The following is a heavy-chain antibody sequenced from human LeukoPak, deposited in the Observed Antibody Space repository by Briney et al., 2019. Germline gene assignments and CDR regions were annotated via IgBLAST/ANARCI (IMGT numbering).Heavy chain of an antibody. D-gene: IGHD2-15*01. V-gene: IGHV1-18*04. CDR1: GYTFTSYG. CDR2: ISVHDGNT. CDR3: ARAPFQLYCSGGNCYFDL. J-gene: IGHJ4*02. Sequence: ASVKVSCKASGYTFTSYGFNWVRQAPGQGLEWMGWISVHDGNTNYARKLQGRVSLSTDTSTSTAYMELRNLRSDDTAVYYCARAPFQLYCSGGNCYFDLWGQGTLVTVSS.